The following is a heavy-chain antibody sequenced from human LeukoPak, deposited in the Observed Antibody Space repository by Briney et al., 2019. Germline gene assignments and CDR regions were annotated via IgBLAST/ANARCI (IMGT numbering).Heavy chain of an antibody. D-gene: IGHD5-18*01. J-gene: IGHJ5*02. V-gene: IGHV4-59*08. CDR2: IYYSGST. CDR3: ARRGYSYRRPFDP. CDR1: GGSISSYY. Sequence: TPSETLSLTCTVSGGSISSYYWSWIRQPPGKGLEWIGYIYYSGSTNYNPSLKSRVTISVDTSKNQFSLKLSSVTAADTAVYYCARRGYSYRRPFDPWGQGTLVNVSS.